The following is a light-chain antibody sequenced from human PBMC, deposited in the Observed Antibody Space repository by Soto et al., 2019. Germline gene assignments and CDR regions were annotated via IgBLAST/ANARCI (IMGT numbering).Light chain of an antibody. CDR3: LTWGAGIWV. CDR1: SGHTNYA. CDR2: LNSDGRH. V-gene: IGLV4-69*01. J-gene: IGLJ3*02. Sequence: QSVLTQSPSASASLGASVKLTYTLSSGHTNYAIAWHQLQPEKGPRYLMKLNSDGRHIKGDGIPDRFSGSSSGAERYLTIASLRSEDEADYYCLTWGAGIWVFGGGTKVTVL.